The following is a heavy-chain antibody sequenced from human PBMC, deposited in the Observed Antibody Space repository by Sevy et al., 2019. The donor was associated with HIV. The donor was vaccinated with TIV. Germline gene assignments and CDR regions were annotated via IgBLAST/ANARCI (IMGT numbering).Heavy chain of an antibody. CDR3: ARQSGGITMVRGPTPFN. CDR2: IYYSGST. CDR1: RGSISSSSYY. D-gene: IGHD3-10*01. Sequence: SETLSLTCTVSRGSISSSSYYWGWIRQPPGKGLEWIGSIYYSGSTYYHPSLKSRVTISVDTSKNQFSLKLSSVTAADTAVYYCARQSGGITMVRGPTPFNWGQGTLVTVSS. V-gene: IGHV4-39*01. J-gene: IGHJ4*02.